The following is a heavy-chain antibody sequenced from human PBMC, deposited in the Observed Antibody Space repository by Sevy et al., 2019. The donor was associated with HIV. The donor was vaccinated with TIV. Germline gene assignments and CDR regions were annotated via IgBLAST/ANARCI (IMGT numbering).Heavy chain of an antibody. V-gene: IGHV4-34*01. CDR2: INYTGNT. CDR1: GGSFSGYY. Sequence: SETLSLTCGVYGGSFSGYYWNWIRQSPGKGLEWIGEINYTGNTNYNPSLKSRVFISIDTSRNEIFLELNYLTAADTAVYYCARVLGILDYSYGLDVWGQGTTVTVSS. D-gene: IGHD3-16*01. J-gene: IGHJ6*02. CDR3: ARVLGILDYSYGLDV.